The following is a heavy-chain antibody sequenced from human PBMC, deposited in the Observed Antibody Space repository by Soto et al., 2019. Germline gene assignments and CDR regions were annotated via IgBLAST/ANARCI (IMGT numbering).Heavy chain of an antibody. Sequence: EVQLLESGGGLVQPGGSLSLSCAASGFTFSSYAMNWVRQAPGKGLEWVSAISGSGGSTYYADSVKGRFTISRDNSKNTLYLQMSSLRDDDTAVYSCEKAGDYSYFHYWGQGTLVTVSS. CDR2: ISGSGGST. D-gene: IGHD2-21*01. CDR3: EKAGDYSYFHY. V-gene: IGHV3-23*01. CDR1: GFTFSSYA. J-gene: IGHJ4*02.